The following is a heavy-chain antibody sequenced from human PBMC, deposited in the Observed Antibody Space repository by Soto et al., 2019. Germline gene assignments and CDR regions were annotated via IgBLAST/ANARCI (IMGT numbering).Heavy chain of an antibody. D-gene: IGHD3-10*01. V-gene: IGHV1-69*13. CDR3: ARTYYYGSGSYSYYYYYGMDV. CDR1: GVTFSSYA. Sequence: ASVKVSCKASGVTFSSYAISWVRQAPGQGLEWMGGIIPIFGTANYAQKFQGRVTITADESTSTAYMELSSLRSEDTAVYYCARTYYYGSGSYSYYYYYGMDVWGQGTTVTVSS. CDR2: IIPIFGTA. J-gene: IGHJ6*02.